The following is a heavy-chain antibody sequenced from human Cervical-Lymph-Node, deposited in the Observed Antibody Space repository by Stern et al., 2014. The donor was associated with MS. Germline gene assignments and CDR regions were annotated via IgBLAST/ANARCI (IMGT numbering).Heavy chain of an antibody. CDR2: IVVGRGNT. J-gene: IGHJ6*02. Sequence: QMQLVQSGPEVKKPGTSVKVSCKASGFTFTSSAVQWVRQARGPRLEWVGWIVVGRGNTNYAQKFQERVTITRDMSTSTAYMELSSLRSEDTAVYYCAANGDSTQGAYYYGMDVWGQGTTVTVSS. V-gene: IGHV1-58*01. CDR1: GFTFTSSA. CDR3: AANGDSTQGAYYYGMDV. D-gene: IGHD2-2*01.